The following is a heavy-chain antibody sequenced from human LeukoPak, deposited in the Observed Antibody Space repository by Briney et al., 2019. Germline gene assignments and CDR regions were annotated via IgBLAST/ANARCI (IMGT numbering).Heavy chain of an antibody. CDR2: VYSGGST. D-gene: IGHD1-26*01. CDR3: ARDLSGSYGAFDI. J-gene: IGHJ3*02. CDR1: GFTVSSNY. Sequence: GSLRLSCAVSGFTVSSNYMSWVRQAPGKGLEWISLVYSGGSTYYADSVKGRFTISRDNSKNTLYLQMNSLRAEDTAVYYCARDLSGSYGAFDIWGQGTMVTVSS. V-gene: IGHV3-66*01.